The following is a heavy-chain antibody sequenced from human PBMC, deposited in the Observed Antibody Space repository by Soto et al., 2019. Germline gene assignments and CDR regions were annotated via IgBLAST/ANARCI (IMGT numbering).Heavy chain of an antibody. J-gene: IGHJ6*02. CDR3: ASGQAGAVISPYYYYGMDV. Sequence: ASVKVSCKASGYTFTSYGISWVRQAPGQGLEWMGWISAYNGNTNYAQKLQGRVTMTTDTSTSTAYMELRSLRSDDTAVYYCASGQAGAVISPYYYYGMDVWGQGTKVTVS. CDR1: GYTFTSYG. V-gene: IGHV1-18*01. CDR2: ISAYNGNT. D-gene: IGHD3-22*01.